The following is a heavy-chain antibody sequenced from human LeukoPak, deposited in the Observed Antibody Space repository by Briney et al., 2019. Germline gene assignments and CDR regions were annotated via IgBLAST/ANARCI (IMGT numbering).Heavy chain of an antibody. D-gene: IGHD1-26*01. CDR1: GFTFSDSA. CDR3: AASLSGFDN. V-gene: IGHV1-58*02. Sequence: ASVKVSCKTSGFTFSDSAIQRVRQARGQRLEWVGWIVVGTGNTNSAQKSQDRVTITRDMTTTTAYMELSSLTSEDTAVYYCAASLSGFDNWGQGTLVTVSS. CDR2: IVVGTGNT. J-gene: IGHJ4*02.